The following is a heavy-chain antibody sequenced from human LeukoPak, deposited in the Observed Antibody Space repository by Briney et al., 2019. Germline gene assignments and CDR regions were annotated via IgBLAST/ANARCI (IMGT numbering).Heavy chain of an antibody. CDR1: GFTFSNYW. CDR2: IKQDGSEM. J-gene: IGHJ3*02. V-gene: IGHV3-7*03. D-gene: IGHD2-21*01. CDR3: ARASPPETYEGAFDI. Sequence: GGSLRLSCAASGFTFSNYWMSWVRQAPGKGLEWVANIKQDGSEMNYVDAVKGRFTISRDNAKSSLYLQMNSLRVEDTAVYYCARASPPETYEGAFDIWGQGTMVTVSS.